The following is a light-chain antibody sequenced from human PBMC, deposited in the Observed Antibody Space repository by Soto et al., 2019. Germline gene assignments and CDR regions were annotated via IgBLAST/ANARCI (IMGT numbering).Light chain of an antibody. CDR3: QHRSSWPRS. V-gene: IGKV3-11*01. CDR1: QSVGTS. Sequence: DIVLTQSPATLSLSPGDRATLSCRASQSVGTSLAWYKQQPGQAPRLLIHDAAYRASGIPERFRGSGSGTAFSLSISSLEPHDFAVYYCQHRSSWPRSFGRGTKVEV. J-gene: IGKJ1*01. CDR2: DAA.